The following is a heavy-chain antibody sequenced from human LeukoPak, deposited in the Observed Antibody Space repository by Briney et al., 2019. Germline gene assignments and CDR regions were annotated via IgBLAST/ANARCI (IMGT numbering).Heavy chain of an antibody. CDR1: AYTFTVYY. Sequence: ASVKVSCKASAYTFTVYYMHWVRQAPGQGLEWMGWINTNNGATKYAQRFQGRVTMTRDTSISTTYLELSRLTSDDAAVYYCARDRNTVTTSFDYWGQGTLVTVSS. J-gene: IGHJ4*02. D-gene: IGHD4-17*01. V-gene: IGHV1-2*02. CDR2: INTNNGAT. CDR3: ARDRNTVTTSFDY.